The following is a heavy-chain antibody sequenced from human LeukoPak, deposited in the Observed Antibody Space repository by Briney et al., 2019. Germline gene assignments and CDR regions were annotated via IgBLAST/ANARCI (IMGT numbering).Heavy chain of an antibody. J-gene: IGHJ4*02. D-gene: IGHD2-21*02. CDR3: ARATATKYDY. CDR2: INENGDST. V-gene: IGHV3-64*02. CDR1: GFIFSSYS. Sequence: GGSLRLSCAASGFIFSSYSFHWVRQAPGKGLEYVSAINENGDSTYYADSVKGRFSISRDNSKNTLYLQLGSLRAEDMAVYYCARATATKYDYWGQGTLLTVSS.